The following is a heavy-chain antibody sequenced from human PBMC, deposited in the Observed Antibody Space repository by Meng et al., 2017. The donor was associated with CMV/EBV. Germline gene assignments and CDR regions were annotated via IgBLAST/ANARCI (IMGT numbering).Heavy chain of an antibody. V-gene: IGHV3-23*01. CDR1: GFTFSSYA. CDR2: ISGSGGST. CDR3: AKVTLGYCSSTSCYPWFDP. Sequence: GGSLRLSCAASGFTFSSYAMSWVRQAPGKGLEWVSAISGSGGSTYYADSVKGRFTISRDNSKNTLYLQMNSLRAEDTAVYYCAKVTLGYCSSTSCYPWFDPWSQGTLVTVSS. J-gene: IGHJ5*02. D-gene: IGHD2-2*01.